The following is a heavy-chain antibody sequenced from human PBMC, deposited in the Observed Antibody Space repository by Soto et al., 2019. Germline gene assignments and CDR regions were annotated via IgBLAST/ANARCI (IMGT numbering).Heavy chain of an antibody. CDR1: GFTFSSYG. D-gene: IGHD1-26*01. V-gene: IGHV3-30*18. CDR2: ISYDGSNK. CDR3: AKDPQYGGAGFYFDY. J-gene: IGHJ4*02. Sequence: QVQLVESGGGVVQPGRSLRLSCAASGFTFSSYGMHWVRQAPGKGLEWVAVISYDGSNKYYADSVKGRFTISRDNSKNTLYLQMNSLRAEDTAVYYCAKDPQYGGAGFYFDYWGQGTLVTVSS.